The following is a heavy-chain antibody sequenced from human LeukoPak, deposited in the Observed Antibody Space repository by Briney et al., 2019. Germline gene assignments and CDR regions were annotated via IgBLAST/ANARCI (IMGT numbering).Heavy chain of an antibody. CDR2: IYYSGST. D-gene: IGHD5-12*01. CDR1: GGSISSYY. Sequence: PSETLSLTCTVSGGSISSYYWSWMRQPPGKGLEWIGYIYYSGSTKYNPSLNSRVTMSVDTSKNQLSLNLTSVTAADTAVYYCARAASGYYYASDIWGQGTVVTVSS. V-gene: IGHV4-59*01. J-gene: IGHJ3*02. CDR3: ARAASGYYYASDI.